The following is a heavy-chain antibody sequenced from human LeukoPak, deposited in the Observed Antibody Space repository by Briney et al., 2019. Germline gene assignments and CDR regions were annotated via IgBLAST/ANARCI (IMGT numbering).Heavy chain of an antibody. CDR3: AKDYCYDSSGYSYYFDY. Sequence: GGSLRLSCAASGFTFSSYGMHWVRQAPGKGLEWVAVISYDGSNKYYADSVKGRFTISRDNSKNTLYLQMNSLRAEDTAVYYCAKDYCYDSSGYSYYFDYWGQGTLVTVSS. V-gene: IGHV3-30*18. J-gene: IGHJ4*02. D-gene: IGHD3-22*01. CDR2: ISYDGSNK. CDR1: GFTFSSYG.